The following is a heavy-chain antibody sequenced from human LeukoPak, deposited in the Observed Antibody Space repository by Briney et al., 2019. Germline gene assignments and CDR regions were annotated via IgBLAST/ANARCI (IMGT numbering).Heavy chain of an antibody. CDR2: IKQGGGEI. CDR1: GFTFSNYW. CDR3: AELGITMIGGV. Sequence: PGGSLRLPCAASGFTFSNYWMSWVRQAPGRGPEWVANIKQGGGEIYYVDSVKGRFTISRDNAKNSLYLQMNSLRAEDTAVYYCAELGITMIGGVWGKGTAVTISS. D-gene: IGHD3-10*02. V-gene: IGHV3-7*01. J-gene: IGHJ6*04.